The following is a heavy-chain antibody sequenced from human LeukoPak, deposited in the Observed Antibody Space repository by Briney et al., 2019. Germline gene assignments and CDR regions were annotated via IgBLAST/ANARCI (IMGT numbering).Heavy chain of an antibody. CDR2: IYWNNDN. CDR3: ASSRYDILTGHYNFDY. J-gene: IGHJ4*02. Sequence: KRSGPTLVNPTQTLTLTCTFSGFSLSTRGVGVGWIRQPPGKAPEWLALIYWNNDNRYSPPLKSRLTITKDTSKNQVVLTMTNMDPVDTATYYCASSRYDILTGHYNFDYWGQGTLVTVSS. D-gene: IGHD3-9*01. V-gene: IGHV2-5*01. CDR1: GFSLSTRGVG.